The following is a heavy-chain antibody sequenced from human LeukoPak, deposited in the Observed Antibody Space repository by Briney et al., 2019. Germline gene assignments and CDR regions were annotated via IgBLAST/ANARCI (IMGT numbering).Heavy chain of an antibody. D-gene: IGHD2-2*01. V-gene: IGHV1-3*01. J-gene: IGHJ4*02. CDR2: INAGNGNT. CDR3: ARDGGRDIVVVPAATH. CDR1: GYTFTSYA. Sequence: ASVKVSCKASGYTFTSYAMHWVRQAPGQRLEWMGWINAGNGNTKYSQKFQGRVTITRDTSASTAYMELSSLRSEDTAVYYCARDGGRDIVVVPAATHWGQGTLVTVSS.